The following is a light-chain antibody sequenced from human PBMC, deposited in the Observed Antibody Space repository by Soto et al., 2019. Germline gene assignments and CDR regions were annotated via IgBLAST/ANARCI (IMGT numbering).Light chain of an antibody. CDR3: QQYNDWPPKRT. CDR1: QTISTK. J-gene: IGKJ1*01. Sequence: EIGMTQSPVTLSVSPGERATLSCRASQTISTKLAWYQQKPGQAPRLLIYGASTRATGVPARFSGSGSGTEFTLTISSVQSEDFAVYYCQQYNDWPPKRTFGQGTKVDVK. V-gene: IGKV3-15*01. CDR2: GAS.